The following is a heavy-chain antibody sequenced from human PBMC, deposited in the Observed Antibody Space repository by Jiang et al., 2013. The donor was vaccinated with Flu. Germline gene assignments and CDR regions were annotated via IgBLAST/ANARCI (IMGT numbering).Heavy chain of an antibody. D-gene: IGHD6-6*01. Sequence: CAASGFTSVAIAWNWVRGLQGRGLEWVSSISSSSSYIYYADSVKGRFTISRDNAKNSLYLQMNSLRAEDTAVYYCAIDEKSSSDVWGQGTTVTVSS. CDR3: AIDEKSSSDV. CDR1: GFTSVAIA. V-gene: IGHV3-21*01. CDR2: ISSSSSYI. J-gene: IGHJ6*02.